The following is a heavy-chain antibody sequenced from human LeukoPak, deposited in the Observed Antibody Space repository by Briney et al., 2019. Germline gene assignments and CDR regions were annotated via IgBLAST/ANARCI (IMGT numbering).Heavy chain of an antibody. Sequence: SETLSLTCTVSGDSISRYYWSWIRQPPGKGLEWIGYIYYSGSTNYNPSLKSRVTISVDTSKNQFSLKLSSVTAADTAVYYCARATVVNAFDIWGQGTMVTVSS. CDR2: IYYSGST. CDR3: ARATVVNAFDI. V-gene: IGHV4-59*01. CDR1: GDSISRYY. D-gene: IGHD4-17*01. J-gene: IGHJ3*02.